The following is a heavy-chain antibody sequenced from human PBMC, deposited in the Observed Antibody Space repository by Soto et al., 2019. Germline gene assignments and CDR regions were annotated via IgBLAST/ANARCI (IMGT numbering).Heavy chain of an antibody. J-gene: IGHJ6*02. CDR1: GYTFTDYY. Sequence: QEQLVQSGAEVRRPGASVKVSCKASGYTFTDYYLHWVRQAPGQGLEWIGWLHPSSGATNYAQKFQDCVTLTRDTSNNTAYLEVTRLKSEATAVHYCARVLRERRMVRGKPRHYYYGLDIWGQGTTVIVSS. CDR2: LHPSSGAT. CDR3: ARVLRERRMVRGKPRHYYYGLDI. D-gene: IGHD3-10*01. V-gene: IGHV1-2*04.